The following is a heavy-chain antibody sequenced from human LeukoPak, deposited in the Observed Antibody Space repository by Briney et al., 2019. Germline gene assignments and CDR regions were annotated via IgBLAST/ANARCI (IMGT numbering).Heavy chain of an antibody. J-gene: IGHJ6*03. D-gene: IGHD2-2*01. Sequence: PGGSLRLSCAASGFTFSDYYMSWIRQAPGKGLEWVSYISSSGSTIYYADSVKGRFTISRDNAKNSLYLQMNSLRAEDTAVYYCAKVPEPPTVVPAAMDVWGKGTTVTVSS. CDR2: ISSSGSTI. CDR1: GFTFSDYY. CDR3: AKVPEPPTVVPAAMDV. V-gene: IGHV3-11*01.